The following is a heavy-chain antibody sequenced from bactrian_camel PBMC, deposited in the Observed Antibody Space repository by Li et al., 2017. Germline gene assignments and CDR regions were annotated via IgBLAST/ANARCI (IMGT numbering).Heavy chain of an antibody. CDR1: GFTSSDYD. V-gene: IGHV3S40*01. CDR3: VRFGSQFATLASSAVN. Sequence: DVQLVESGGGLVQPGGSLRLSCAASGFTSSDYDMNWVRQAPGKGFEWVSTISGGGDNTYYADYVKGRFTISRDNAKNTMYLQMHSLKPDDTAVYYCVRFGSQFATLASSAVNWGRGTQVTVS. D-gene: IGHD1*01. CDR2: ISGGGDNT. J-gene: IGHJ4*01.